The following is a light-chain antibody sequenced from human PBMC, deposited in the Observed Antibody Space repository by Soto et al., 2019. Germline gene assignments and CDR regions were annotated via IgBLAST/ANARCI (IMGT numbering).Light chain of an antibody. CDR3: QQSNSITWT. CDR2: SAS. J-gene: IGKJ1*01. Sequence: DIQLTQSPSFLSASEGDSVTITCRASHDIHVFLAWYQHKPGKAPRLLIDSASTLQSGVPSRFSGSGSETDFTLTISSLQPEDFATYSCQQSNSITWTFGQGTKVDIK. CDR1: HDIHVF. V-gene: IGKV1-39*01.